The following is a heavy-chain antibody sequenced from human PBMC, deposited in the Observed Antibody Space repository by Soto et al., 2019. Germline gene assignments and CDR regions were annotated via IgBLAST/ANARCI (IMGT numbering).Heavy chain of an antibody. CDR3: ARGGVSTRTFDY. D-gene: IGHD3-3*01. V-gene: IGHV5-51*01. Sequence: GESLRISCKGSGYNFAGYWIAWVRQMPGKGLELMGIIYPSDSDTRYRPSFQGQVTISADKSISSAYLQWSSLRASDTAMYYCARGGVSTRTFDYWGQGTPVTVSS. CDR1: GYNFAGYW. CDR2: IYPSDSDT. J-gene: IGHJ4*02.